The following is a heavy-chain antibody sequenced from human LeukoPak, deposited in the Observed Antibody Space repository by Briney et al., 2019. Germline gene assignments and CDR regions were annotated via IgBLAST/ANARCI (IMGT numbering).Heavy chain of an antibody. CDR1: GGSISSYY. V-gene: IGHV4-59*08. CDR2: IYYSGST. CDR3: ARRNQLYWYFDL. Sequence: SETLSLTCTVSGGSISSYYWSWIRQPPGKGLEWIGYIYYSGSTNYNPSLKSRVTKSVDTSKNQFSLKLSSVTAADAAMYYCARRNQLYWYFDLWGRGTLVTVSS. D-gene: IGHD1-1*01. J-gene: IGHJ2*01.